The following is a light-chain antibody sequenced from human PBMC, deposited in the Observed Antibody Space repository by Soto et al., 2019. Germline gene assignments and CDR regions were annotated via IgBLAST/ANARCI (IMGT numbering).Light chain of an antibody. CDR1: RSAVGAYNY. CDR3: TSWTTSTTMK. CDR2: DVN. J-gene: IGLJ2*01. V-gene: IGLV2-14*01. Sequence: QSLLTQPASLSGSPGQSITISCTGTRSAVGAYNYVSWYQQHPGKAPKLMIYDVNIRPSGVSNRFSGSKSGNTASLTISGLQAEDEADYYCTSWTTSTTMKFGGGTKVTVL.